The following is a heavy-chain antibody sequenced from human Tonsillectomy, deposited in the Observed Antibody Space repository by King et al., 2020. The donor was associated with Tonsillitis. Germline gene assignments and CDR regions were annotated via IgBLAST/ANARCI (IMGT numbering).Heavy chain of an antibody. J-gene: IGHJ4*02. CDR3: AGVWGIAVAGPGRPFDY. Sequence: VQLVESGAEVKKPGSSVKVSCKASGGTFSSYAISWVRQAPGQGLEWMGRIIPILDIANYAQKFQGRVTITADKSTSTAYMELSSLRSEDTAVYYCAGVWGIAVAGPGRPFDYWGQGTLVTVSS. CDR1: GGTFSSYA. V-gene: IGHV1-69*09. CDR2: IIPILDIA. D-gene: IGHD6-19*01.